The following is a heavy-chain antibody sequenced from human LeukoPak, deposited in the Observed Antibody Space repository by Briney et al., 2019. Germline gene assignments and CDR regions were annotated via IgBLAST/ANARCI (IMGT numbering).Heavy chain of an antibody. D-gene: IGHD6-13*01. CDR1: GGSISSYY. J-gene: IGHJ5*02. CDR2: IYYSGST. V-gene: IGHV4-59*08. CDR3: ARHHSSSWYFGA. Sequence: PSETLSLTCTVSGGSISSYYWIWIRQPPGKGLEWIGYIYYSGSTNYNPSLKSRVTISVDTSKNQFSLKLSSVTAADTAVYYCARHHSSSWYFGAWGQGTLVTVSS.